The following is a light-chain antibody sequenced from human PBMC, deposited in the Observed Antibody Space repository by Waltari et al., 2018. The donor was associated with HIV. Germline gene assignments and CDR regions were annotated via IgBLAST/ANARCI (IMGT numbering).Light chain of an antibody. CDR2: DIS. V-gene: IGLV1-47*01. CDR1: TSSSQFAS. J-gene: IGLJ3*02. Sequence: QSVLTQQPSTSAAPGQRVPLSCSAATSSSQFASFYRYQQLPGAAPKLLIYDISHRPSGVPDRFSGSKSGASASLAITSLRSEDEGLYYCATWSAVLRAWVFGGGTKLTVL. CDR3: ATWSAVLRAWV.